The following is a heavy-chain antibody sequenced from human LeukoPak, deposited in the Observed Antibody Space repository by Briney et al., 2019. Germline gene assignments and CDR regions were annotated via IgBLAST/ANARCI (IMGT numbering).Heavy chain of an antibody. D-gene: IGHD2-8*01. J-gene: IGHJ6*03. CDR1: GGSISSSSYY. V-gene: IGHV4-39*01. Sequence: SETLSLTCTVSGGSISSSSYYWGWIRQPPGKGLEWIGSIYYSGSTYYNPSLKSRVTISVDTSKNQFSLKLSSVTAADTAVYYCAGQSPSCTNGVCFYDYYYYYYMDVWGKGTTVTVSS. CDR3: AGQSPSCTNGVCFYDYYYYYYMDV. CDR2: IYYSGST.